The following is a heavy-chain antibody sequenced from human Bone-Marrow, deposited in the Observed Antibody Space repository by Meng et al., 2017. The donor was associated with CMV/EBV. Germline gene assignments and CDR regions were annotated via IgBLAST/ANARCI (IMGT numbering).Heavy chain of an antibody. D-gene: IGHD1-7*01. CDR2: INPNSGGT. CDR3: ARASQIGTRSLPLYY. Sequence: ASVKVSCKASGYTFTGYYMHWVRQAPGQGLEWMGWINPNSGGTNYAQKFQGRVTMTRDTSISTVYMELSRLRSDDTAVYYCARASQIGTRSLPLYYWGQGTLVTVSS. CDR1: GYTFTGYY. V-gene: IGHV1-2*02. J-gene: IGHJ4*02.